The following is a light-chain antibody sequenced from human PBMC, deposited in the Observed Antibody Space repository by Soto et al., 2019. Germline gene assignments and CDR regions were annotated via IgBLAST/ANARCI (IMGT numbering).Light chain of an antibody. Sequence: EIVLTQSPGTLSLSPGERATLSCRASQSVSSSYLAWYQQKPGQAPRLLIYGASSRATGIPDRFSGSGSGTAVTLNISRLEPGDFAVYYCQQYGSSPAFGGGSKLEIK. CDR3: QQYGSSPA. CDR2: GAS. V-gene: IGKV3-20*01. CDR1: QSVSSSY. J-gene: IGKJ4*01.